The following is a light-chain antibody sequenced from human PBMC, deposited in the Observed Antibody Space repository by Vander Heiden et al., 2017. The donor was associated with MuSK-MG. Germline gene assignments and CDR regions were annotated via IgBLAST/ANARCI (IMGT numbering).Light chain of an antibody. V-gene: IGLV2-14*03. CDR1: SSDIGDYNF. Sequence: QSALTQPASVSGSPGQSITISCTGTSSDIGDYNFVSWYQQHPGRAPRLIIFDVIQRPSGLSDRFSASKSGYTASLTISGLLAEDEAHYDCSSYSDTGTPVIFGGGTKLTVL. J-gene: IGLJ2*01. CDR2: DVI. CDR3: SSYSDTGTPVI.